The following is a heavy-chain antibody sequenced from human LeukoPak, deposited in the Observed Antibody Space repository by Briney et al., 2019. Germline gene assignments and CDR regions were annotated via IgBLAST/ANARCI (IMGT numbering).Heavy chain of an antibody. D-gene: IGHD1-26*01. CDR2: IYYSGST. Sequence: SETLSLTCAVYGGSFSGYYWSWIRQPPGKGLEWIGYIYYSGSTKYNPSLKSRVTISRDTSKNQFSLKLSSVTAADTAVYYCARWVGATSDFYYYGMDVWGQGTSVTVSS. CDR1: GGSFSGYY. V-gene: IGHV4-59*01. CDR3: ARWVGATSDFYYYGMDV. J-gene: IGHJ6*02.